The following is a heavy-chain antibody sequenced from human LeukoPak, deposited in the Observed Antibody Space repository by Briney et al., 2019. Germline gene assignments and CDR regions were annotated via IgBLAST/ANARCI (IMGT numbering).Heavy chain of an antibody. J-gene: IGHJ5*02. CDR1: GFTFSSYA. D-gene: IGHD6-13*01. CDR3: AKYSSSWFSQDNWFDP. V-gene: IGHV3-23*01. Sequence: AGGSLRLSCAASGFTFSSYAMSWVRQAPGKGLEWVSAICGSGGSTYYADSVKGRFTISRDNSKNTLYLQMNSLRAEDTAVYYCAKYSSSWFSQDNWFDPWGQGTLVTVSS. CDR2: ICGSGGST.